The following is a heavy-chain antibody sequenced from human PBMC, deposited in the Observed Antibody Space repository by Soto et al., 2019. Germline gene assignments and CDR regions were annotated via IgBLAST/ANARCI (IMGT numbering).Heavy chain of an antibody. J-gene: IGHJ5*02. CDR1: GFSLSTSGVG. CDR3: ARKSAVPTFDP. D-gene: IGHD4-17*01. Sequence: QITLKESGPTLVKPTQPLTLTCTFSGFSLSTSGVGVGWIRQPPGKALEWLALIYWDDDKRYSPSLKSKLTIPKDTSNNHVVLTMTNMDPLDTSAYHCARKSAVPTFDPWGQGTLGTLSS. V-gene: IGHV2-5*02. CDR2: IYWDDDK.